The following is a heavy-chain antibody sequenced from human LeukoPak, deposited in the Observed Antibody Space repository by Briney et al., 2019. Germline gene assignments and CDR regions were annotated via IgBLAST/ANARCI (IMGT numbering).Heavy chain of an antibody. CDR1: GDSITNYY. CDR3: ATLRRDGYNFEY. Sequence: PSETLSLTCTVSGDSITNYYWSWIRQPPGKGLEWIGYIYSSGSTNYNPSLKSRVTISADTSKNQFSLKLSSVTAADTAMYYCATLRRDGYNFEYWGQGTLVTVSS. J-gene: IGHJ4*02. V-gene: IGHV4-59*01. CDR2: IYSSGST. D-gene: IGHD5-12*01.